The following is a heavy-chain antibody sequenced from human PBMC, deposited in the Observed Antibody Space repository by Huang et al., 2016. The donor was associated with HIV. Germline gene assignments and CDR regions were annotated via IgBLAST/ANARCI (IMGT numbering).Heavy chain of an antibody. J-gene: IGHJ4*02. D-gene: IGHD6-13*01. CDR2: IANDGNNM. CDR3: ARGGILGTSWYRPFDY. Sequence: QVQLGESGGGVVQPEKSLRLSCAASGFDFSSDAMNWVRQATGKGPQWVAVIANDGNNMYYSDSVKGRFIISRDNSKNTLYLQMNSLRGEDTAIYYCARGGILGTSWYRPFDYWGQGTLVTVSS. V-gene: IGHV3-30-3*01. CDR1: GFDFSSDA.